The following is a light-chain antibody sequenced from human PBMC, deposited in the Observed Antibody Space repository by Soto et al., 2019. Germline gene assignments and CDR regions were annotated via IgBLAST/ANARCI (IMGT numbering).Light chain of an antibody. CDR2: AAS. CDR3: QQLYTLPFT. Sequence: DIQMTQSPSSLSASLGDRVTITCQASQDISNYLNWYQQKPGKAPKLLIYAASSLQSGVPSRFSGSGSGTEFTLTISGLLPEDFAAYHCQQLYTLPFTFGQGTRWRL. J-gene: IGKJ5*01. CDR1: QDISNY. V-gene: IGKV1-17*01.